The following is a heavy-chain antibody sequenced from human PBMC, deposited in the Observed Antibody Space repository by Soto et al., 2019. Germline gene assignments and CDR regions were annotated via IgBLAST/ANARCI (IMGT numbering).Heavy chain of an antibody. Sequence: GGSLRLSCAASGFTFSSYAMSWVRQAPGKGLEWVSAISGSGGSTYYADSVKGRFTISRDNSKNTLYLQMNSLRAEDTAVYYCAKDWVIVVVVAATDAFDIWGQGTMVTVSS. CDR3: AKDWVIVVVVAATDAFDI. CDR1: GFTFSSYA. CDR2: ISGSGGST. J-gene: IGHJ3*02. V-gene: IGHV3-23*01. D-gene: IGHD2-15*01.